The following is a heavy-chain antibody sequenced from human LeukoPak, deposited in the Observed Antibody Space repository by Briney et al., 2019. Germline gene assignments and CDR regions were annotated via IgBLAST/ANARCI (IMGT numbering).Heavy chain of an antibody. D-gene: IGHD4-17*01. CDR3: AKDRGDYTDWLDP. CDR1: GFIFSSFG. J-gene: IGHJ5*02. Sequence: GGSLRLSCAASGFIFSSFGMHWVRQAPGKGLEWVAFIRYDGSNKYYADSVRGRFTISRDNSKNTLYLLMNSPRPEDTAVYYCAKDRGDYTDWLDPWGQGTLVTVSS. CDR2: IRYDGSNK. V-gene: IGHV3-30*02.